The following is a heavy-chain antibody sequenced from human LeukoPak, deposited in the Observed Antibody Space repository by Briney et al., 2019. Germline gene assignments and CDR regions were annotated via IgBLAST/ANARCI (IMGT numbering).Heavy chain of an antibody. J-gene: IGHJ3*02. V-gene: IGHV4-39*01. CDR1: DGSISSTNYY. D-gene: IGHD6-13*01. CDR2: IYYSEST. CDR3: ARLIAAAPDAFDI. Sequence: PSETLSLTCTVSDGSISSTNYYWGWIRQPPGKGLEWIGSIYYSESTFYNPSPKSRVTISVDTSKNQFSLKVSSVTAADTAVYYCARLIAAAPDAFDIWGQGTMVTVSS.